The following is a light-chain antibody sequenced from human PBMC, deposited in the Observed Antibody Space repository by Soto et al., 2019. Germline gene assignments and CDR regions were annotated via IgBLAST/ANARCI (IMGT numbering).Light chain of an antibody. V-gene: IGKV3-20*01. CDR3: QQYGSSLTWT. CDR1: QSVSSSS. Sequence: EIVLTQSPGTLSLSPGERATLSCRASQSVSSSSLAWYQKKPGQAPRLLIYGASSRAAGIPDRFSGSGSGTDFTLTISRLEPEVFAVYYCQQYGSSLTWTFGQGTKVEIQ. CDR2: GAS. J-gene: IGKJ1*01.